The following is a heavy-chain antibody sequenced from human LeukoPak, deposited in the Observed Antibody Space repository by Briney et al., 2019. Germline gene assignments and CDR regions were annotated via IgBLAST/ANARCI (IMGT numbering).Heavy chain of an antibody. J-gene: IGHJ6*03. CDR2: IIPIFGTA. Sequence: SVKVSCKASGGTFSSYAISWVRQAPGQGLEWMGGIIPIFGTANYAQKFQGRVTITADKSTSTAYMELSSLRSEDTAVYYCARAEYSSSWSGYYYYYYMDVWGKGTAVTISS. CDR3: ARAEYSSSWSGYYYYYYMDV. CDR1: GGTFSSYA. V-gene: IGHV1-69*06. D-gene: IGHD6-13*01.